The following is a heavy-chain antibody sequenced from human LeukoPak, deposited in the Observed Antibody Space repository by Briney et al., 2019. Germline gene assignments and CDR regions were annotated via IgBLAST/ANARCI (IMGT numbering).Heavy chain of an antibody. CDR2: INWNGGST. Sequence: LTGGSLRLSCAASGFTFDDYGMSWVRQAPGKGLEWVSGINWNGGSTGYADSVKGRFTISRDNAKNSLYLQMNSLRAEDTALYYCAREQWLAYYMDVWGKGTTVTVSS. J-gene: IGHJ6*03. V-gene: IGHV3-20*04. CDR1: GFTFDDYG. D-gene: IGHD6-19*01. CDR3: AREQWLAYYMDV.